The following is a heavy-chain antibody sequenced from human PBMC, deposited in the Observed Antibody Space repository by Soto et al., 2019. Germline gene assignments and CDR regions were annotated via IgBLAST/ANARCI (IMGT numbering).Heavy chain of an antibody. J-gene: IGHJ6*02. CDR1: GDTFSSYT. D-gene: IGHD3-22*01. CDR2: IIPILGIA. V-gene: IGHV1-69*02. Sequence: QVQLVQSGAEVKKPGSSVKVSCKTSGDTFSSYTISWVRQAPGQGLEWKGRIIPILGIANYAQKFQGRVRITEDNSTSTGLMELSSMRSEDAAEYFGAGPVIVERNGIDVWGQGTTVTVSS. CDR3: AGPVIVERNGIDV.